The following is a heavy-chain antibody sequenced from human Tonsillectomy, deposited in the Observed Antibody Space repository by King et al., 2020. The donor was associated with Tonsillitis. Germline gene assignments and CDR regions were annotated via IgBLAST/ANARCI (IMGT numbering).Heavy chain of an antibody. CDR2: MSFDGSNK. CDR3: ARVITGSTIDY. D-gene: IGHD1-20*01. J-gene: IGHJ4*02. CDR1: GFTFSSYT. V-gene: IGHV3-30-3*01. Sequence: VQLVESGGGVVQPGRSLRLSCAASGFTFSSYTMHWVRQAPGKGLEWVAVMSFDGSNKYYADSVKGRFTISRDNSKNTLYLQMNRLRAEDTAVYYCARVITGSTIDYWGQGTLVTVSS.